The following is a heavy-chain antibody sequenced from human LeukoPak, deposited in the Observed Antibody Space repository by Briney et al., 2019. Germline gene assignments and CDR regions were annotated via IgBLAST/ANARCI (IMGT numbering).Heavy chain of an antibody. V-gene: IGHV4-31*03. CDR3: ARVGDTAMVYFDY. D-gene: IGHD5-18*01. CDR2: IYYSGST. J-gene: IGHJ4*02. CDR1: DGSISIGGYY. Sequence: SQTLSLTCTVSDGSISIGGYYWSWIRQHPGKGLEWIGYIYYSGSTYYNPSLKSRVTISVDTSKNQFSLKLSSVTAADTAVYYCARVGDTAMVYFDYWGQGTLVTVSS.